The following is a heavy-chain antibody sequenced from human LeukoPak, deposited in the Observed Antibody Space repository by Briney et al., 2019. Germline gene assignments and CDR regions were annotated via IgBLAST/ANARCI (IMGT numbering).Heavy chain of an antibody. D-gene: IGHD6-13*01. CDR3: ASGRQLGY. CDR2: IKEDGSEK. V-gene: IGHV3-7*01. CDR1: GFTFSNYR. J-gene: IGHJ4*02. Sequence: GGSLRLSCAASGFTFSNYRMRWVCQAPGKGLEWVANIKEDGSEKYYVDSVKGRFTISRDNARNSLYLQMNSLRAEDTAVYYCASGRQLGYWGQGTLVTVSS.